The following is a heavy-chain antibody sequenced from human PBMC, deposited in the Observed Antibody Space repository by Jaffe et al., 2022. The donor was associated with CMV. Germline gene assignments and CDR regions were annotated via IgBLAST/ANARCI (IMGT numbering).Heavy chain of an antibody. J-gene: IGHJ5*02. Sequence: QVQLQESGPGLVKPSETLSLTCTVSGGSISSYYWSWIRQPPGKGLEWIGYIYYSGSTNYNPSLKSRVTISVDTSKNQFSLKLSSVTAADTAVYYCARAIHDCSGGSCLNWFDPWGQGTLVTVSS. CDR1: GGSISSYY. D-gene: IGHD2-15*01. CDR3: ARAIHDCSGGSCLNWFDP. V-gene: IGHV4-59*01. CDR2: IYYSGST.